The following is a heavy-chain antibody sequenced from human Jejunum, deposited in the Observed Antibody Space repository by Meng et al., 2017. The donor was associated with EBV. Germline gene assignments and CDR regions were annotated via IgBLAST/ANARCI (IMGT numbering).Heavy chain of an antibody. Sequence: EVQVVESGGGFVNPVCAFRVSCAVSVFGFRATWMSWVRQAPGKGLEWVGRIKSDGGTTDYNAPVKGRFTISRDDSKRTVHLQMNSLKTEDTAVYYCTAESSVYTTNHYVWFGYWGQGTLVTVSS. CDR2: IKSDGGTT. D-gene: IGHD3-16*01. V-gene: IGHV3-15*01. CDR3: TAESSVYTTNHYVWFGY. CDR1: VFGFRATW. J-gene: IGHJ4*02.